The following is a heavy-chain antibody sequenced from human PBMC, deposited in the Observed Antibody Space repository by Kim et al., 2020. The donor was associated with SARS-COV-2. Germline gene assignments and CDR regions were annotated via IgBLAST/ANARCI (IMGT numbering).Heavy chain of an antibody. V-gene: IGHV3-30*07. D-gene: IGHD6-19*01. Sequence: SVKGRFTITRDNTKNTLYLQMNRLGAEDTAVYYGAREYSRGWHGNAFDIWGQGTMVTVSS. CDR3: AREYSRGWHGNAFDI. J-gene: IGHJ3*02.